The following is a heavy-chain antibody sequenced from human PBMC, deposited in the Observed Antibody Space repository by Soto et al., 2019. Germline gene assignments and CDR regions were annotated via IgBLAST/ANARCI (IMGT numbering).Heavy chain of an antibody. Sequence: QVQLQESGPGLVKPSETLSLTCTVSGGSVSSGSYYWSWIRQPPGKGLEGIGYIYYSGSTNYNPSLKSRVTISVDTSKNQFSLKLSSVTAADTAVYYCARGRRDYYDSSGYRFDYWGQVTLVTVSS. V-gene: IGHV4-61*01. CDR2: IYYSGST. CDR3: ARGRRDYYDSSGYRFDY. J-gene: IGHJ4*02. CDR1: GGSVSSGSYY. D-gene: IGHD3-22*01.